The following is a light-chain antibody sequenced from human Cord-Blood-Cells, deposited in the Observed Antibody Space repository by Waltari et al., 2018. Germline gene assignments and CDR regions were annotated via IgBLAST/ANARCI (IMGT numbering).Light chain of an antibody. Sequence: EIVLTQSPATLSLSPGERATLSCGASQSVSSSYLAWYQQKPGLAPRRLIYDASSRATGIPDRCSGSGSGTDFTLTISRLEPEDFAVYYCQQYGSSLFTFGPGTKVDIK. J-gene: IGKJ3*01. V-gene: IGKV3D-20*01. CDR2: DAS. CDR3: QQYGSSLFT. CDR1: QSVSSSY.